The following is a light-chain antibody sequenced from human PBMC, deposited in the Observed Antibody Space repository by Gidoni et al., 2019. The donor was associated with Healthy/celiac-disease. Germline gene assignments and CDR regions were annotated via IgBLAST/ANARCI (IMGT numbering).Light chain of an antibody. J-gene: IGLJ2*01. V-gene: IGLV1-44*01. CDR1: SSNIGSNT. Sequence: QSVLTQPPPASGTPGQRVTISCSGRSSNIGSNTVTWYQQLPGTAPKLLIYSNNHRPSRVPDRFSGSKSGTSASLAISGLQSEDEADYYCAAWDDSLNGVVFGGGTKLTVL. CDR3: AAWDDSLNGVV. CDR2: SNN.